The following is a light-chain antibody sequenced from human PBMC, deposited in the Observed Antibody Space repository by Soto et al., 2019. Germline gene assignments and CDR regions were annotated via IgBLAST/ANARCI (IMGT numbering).Light chain of an antibody. Sequence: DIPMTQSPSSLSASVGDRVSITCRTSQHIINYLNWYQQKPGEAPKLLIYAASVLQSGVPSRFSGRGSGRDFTLTISSLQPGDFATYYCQQSFSTPLLFGPGTRVDIK. J-gene: IGKJ3*01. CDR1: QHIINY. V-gene: IGKV1-39*01. CDR2: AAS. CDR3: QQSFSTPLL.